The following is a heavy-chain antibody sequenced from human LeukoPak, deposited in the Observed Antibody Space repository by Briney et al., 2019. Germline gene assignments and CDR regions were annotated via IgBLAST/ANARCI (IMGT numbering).Heavy chain of an antibody. CDR3: AARPLMPPRFDD. CDR2: ISGSGGTS. CDR1: GYTFSSYP. Sequence: GGSLRLSCTGSGYTFSSYPVSWVRQAPGKGLQWVSAISGSGGTSYYADSVKGRFTISRDNSKTTLYLQMDSLRAEDTAIYYCAARPLMPPRFDDWGQGTLVTVSS. J-gene: IGHJ4*02. D-gene: IGHD2-2*01. V-gene: IGHV3-23*01.